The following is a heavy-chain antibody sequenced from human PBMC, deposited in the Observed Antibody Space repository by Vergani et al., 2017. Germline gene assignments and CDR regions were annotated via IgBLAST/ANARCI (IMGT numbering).Heavy chain of an antibody. V-gene: IGHV1-46*01. Sequence: QVQLVQSGAEVKKPGASVKVSCKASGYTFTSYYMHWVRQAPGQGLEWMGIINPSGGSTSYAQKFQGRVTMTRDTYTSTVYMELSSLRSEDTAVYYCARDRSVEGLRLLSAFDIWGHGTMVTVSS. CDR1: GYTFTSYY. CDR3: ARDRSVEGLRLLSAFDI. J-gene: IGHJ3*02. D-gene: IGHD2-15*01. CDR2: INPSGGST.